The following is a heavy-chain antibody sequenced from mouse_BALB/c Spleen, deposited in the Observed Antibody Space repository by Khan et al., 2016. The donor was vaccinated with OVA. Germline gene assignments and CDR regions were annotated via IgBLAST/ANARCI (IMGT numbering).Heavy chain of an antibody. V-gene: IGHV14-3*02. CDR1: GFNIKDTY. D-gene: IGHD2-10*01. J-gene: IGHJ3*01. CDR2: IDPANGNV. Sequence: VQLKQSGAEFVKPGASVKLSCTASGFNIKDTYMHWINQRPQQGLVWIGRIDPANGNVKYDPKFQDKATIAADASSNTAYLHLSSLTSADTAVYYCTRGAYNGLFAYWGQGTLVTVSA. CDR3: TRGAYNGLFAY.